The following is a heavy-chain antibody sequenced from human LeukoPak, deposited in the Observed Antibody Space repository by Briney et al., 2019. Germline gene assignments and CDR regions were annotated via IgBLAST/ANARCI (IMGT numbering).Heavy chain of an antibody. CDR3: ARDSGYYGSGSSLDY. CDR1: GFTFSSYA. CDR2: ISYDGSNK. V-gene: IGHV3-30*04. J-gene: IGHJ4*02. Sequence: PGRSLRLSCAASGFTFSSYAMHWVRQAPGKGLEWVAVISYDGSNKYYADSVKGRFTISRDNSKNPLYLQMNSLRAEDTAVYYCARDSGYYGSGSSLDYWGQGTLVTVSS. D-gene: IGHD3-10*01.